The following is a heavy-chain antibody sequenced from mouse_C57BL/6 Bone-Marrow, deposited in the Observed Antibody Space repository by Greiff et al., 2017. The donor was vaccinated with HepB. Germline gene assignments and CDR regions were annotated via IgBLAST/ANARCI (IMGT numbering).Heavy chain of an antibody. CDR2: IWSGGST. CDR1: GFSLTSYG. D-gene: IGHD2-4*01. Sequence: VQRVESGPGLVQPSQSLSITCTVSGFSLTSYGVHWVRQSPGKGLEWLGVIWSGGSTDYNTAFISRLSISKDNSKSQVFFKMNSLQADDTAIYYCASDYYWYFDVWGTGTTVTVSS. J-gene: IGHJ1*03. V-gene: IGHV2-2*01. CDR3: ASDYYWYFDV.